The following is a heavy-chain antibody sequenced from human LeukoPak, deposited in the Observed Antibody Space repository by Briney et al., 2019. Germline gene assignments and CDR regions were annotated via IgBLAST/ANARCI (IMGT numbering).Heavy chain of an antibody. J-gene: IGHJ4*02. V-gene: IGHV4-38-2*02. Sequence: PSETLSLTCTVSGYSISSGYYWGWIRQPPGKGLEWIGSIYHSGSTYYNPSLKSRVTISVDTSKNQFSLKLSSVTAADTAVYYCARHDSSGYYYGADYWGQGTLVTVSS. CDR3: ARHDSSGYYYGADY. CDR1: GYSISSGYY. CDR2: IYHSGST. D-gene: IGHD3-22*01.